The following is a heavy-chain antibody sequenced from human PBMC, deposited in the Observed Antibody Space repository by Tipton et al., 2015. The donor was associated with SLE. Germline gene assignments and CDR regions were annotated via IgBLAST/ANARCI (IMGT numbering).Heavy chain of an antibody. D-gene: IGHD1-14*01. J-gene: IGHJ2*01. V-gene: IGHV4-59*01. Sequence: TLSLTCTVSGGSMSTYYWSWFRLPPGKRLEWIGYIFYSGGTSYNPSLNSRVTISVDTSSNQFSLKLTSATPAVSAVYYCARYSLTIWPLDLCGRGTLVTVSP. CDR2: IFYSGGT. CDR3: ARYSLTIWPLDL. CDR1: GGSMSTYY.